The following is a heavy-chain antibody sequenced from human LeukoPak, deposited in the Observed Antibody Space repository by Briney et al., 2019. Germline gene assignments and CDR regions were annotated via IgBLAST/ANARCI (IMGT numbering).Heavy chain of an antibody. CDR3: AREPTYYDFWSGYNSPLPSLSDY. D-gene: IGHD3-3*01. CDR1: GDSISTSNSY. J-gene: IGHJ4*02. Sequence: SETLSLTCTVSGDSISTSNSYWGWIRQPPGKGLEWIGSIYYSGSTYYNPSLKSRVTISVDTSKNQFSLKLSSVTAADTAVYYCAREPTYYDFWSGYNSPLPSLSDYWGQGTLVTVSS. CDR2: IYYSGST. V-gene: IGHV4-39*07.